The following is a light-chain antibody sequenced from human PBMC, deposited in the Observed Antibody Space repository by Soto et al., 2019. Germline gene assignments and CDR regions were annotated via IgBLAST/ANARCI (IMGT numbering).Light chain of an antibody. J-gene: IGKJ4*01. Sequence: DVVVTQFPLSLPVTLGQPASISCMSNLSLVHGDCNTSLNWIQQRPGQSPRRLIYKVSNRDSGVPDRFRGSGSGNDFSLKISRGEAEDFGVYYCMKGPHWPRSFGGGTKVE. V-gene: IGKV2-30*02. CDR1: LSLVHGDCNTS. CDR3: MKGPHWPRS. CDR2: KVS.